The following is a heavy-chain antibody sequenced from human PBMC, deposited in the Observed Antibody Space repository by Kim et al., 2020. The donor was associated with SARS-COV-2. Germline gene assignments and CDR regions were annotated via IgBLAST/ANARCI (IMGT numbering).Heavy chain of an antibody. J-gene: IGHJ4*02. Sequence: GGSLRLSCAASGFTSSSYWMHWVRQAPGKGLVWVSRIFCDGSTISYADSVKGRFTISRDNAKNTLYLQMNSLRADDTAVYYCTRGTYRSGWYYFDYWAQG. CDR3: TRGTYRSGWYYFDY. D-gene: IGHD6-19*01. CDR2: IFCDGSTI. CDR1: GFTSSSYW. V-gene: IGHV3-74*01.